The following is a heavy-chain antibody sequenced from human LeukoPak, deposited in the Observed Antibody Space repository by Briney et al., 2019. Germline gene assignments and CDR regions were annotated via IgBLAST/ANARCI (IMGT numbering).Heavy chain of an antibody. J-gene: IGHJ3*02. D-gene: IGHD3-22*01. CDR2: IIPIFGTA. V-gene: IGHV1-69*13. Sequence: SVKVSCKASGGTFSSYAISWVRQAPGQGLEWMGGIIPIFGTANYAQKFQGRVTITADESTSTAYMELSSLRSEDTAVYYCAREFFGGGSYYYDSSGTAFDIWGQGTVVTVSS. CDR3: AREFFGGGSYYYDSSGTAFDI. CDR1: GGTFSSYA.